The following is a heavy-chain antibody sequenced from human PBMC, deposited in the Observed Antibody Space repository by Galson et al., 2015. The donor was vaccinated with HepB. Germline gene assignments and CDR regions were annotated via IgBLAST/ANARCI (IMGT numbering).Heavy chain of an antibody. CDR1: GYTFSSYG. D-gene: IGHD3-3*01. V-gene: IGHV1-18*01. CDR2: ISAYNGDT. Sequence: SVKVSCKASGYTFSSYGITWVRQAPGQGLEWMGWISAYNGDTKLAQKVQGRVTMTTDTISNTAYMEVRSLRSDDTAVYYCARDDFWSGSHRHFDFWGQGTLVTVSS. J-gene: IGHJ4*02. CDR3: ARDDFWSGSHRHFDF.